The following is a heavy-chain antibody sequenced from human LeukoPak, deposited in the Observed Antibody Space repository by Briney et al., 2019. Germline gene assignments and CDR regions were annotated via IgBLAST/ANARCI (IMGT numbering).Heavy chain of an antibody. V-gene: IGHV1-2*02. Sequence: ASVKVSCKASGYIFTSFYIHWVRQAPGQGLEWMGWINPNNGGTKYAQKFKGRVTMTRDTSMNTVYMELTRPRSDDRAIYYCARDPSSGTHFDYWGQGTLVTVSS. D-gene: IGHD1-1*01. J-gene: IGHJ4*02. CDR2: INPNNGGT. CDR3: ARDPSSGTHFDY. CDR1: GYIFTSFY.